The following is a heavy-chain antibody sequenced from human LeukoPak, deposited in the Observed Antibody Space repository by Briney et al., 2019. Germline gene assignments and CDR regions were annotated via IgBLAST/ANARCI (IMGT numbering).Heavy chain of an antibody. CDR3: AREENRSFDY. CDR1: GFTFSSYA. V-gene: IGHV3-30-3*01. CDR2: ISYDGSNK. D-gene: IGHD3-16*02. J-gene: IGHJ4*02. Sequence: PGRSLRLSCAASGFTFSSYAMPWVRQAPGKGLEWVAVISYDGSNKYYADSVKGRFTISRDNSKNTLYLQMNSLRSEDTAVYYCAREENRSFDYWGQGTLVTVSS.